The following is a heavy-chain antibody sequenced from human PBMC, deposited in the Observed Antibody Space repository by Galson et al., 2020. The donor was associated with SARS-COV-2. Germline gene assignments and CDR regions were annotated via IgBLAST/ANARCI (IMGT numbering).Heavy chain of an antibody. J-gene: IGHJ4*02. Sequence: SETLSLTCAVYGGSFSGYYWSWIRQPPGKGLEWIGEINHSGSTNYNPSLKSRVTISVDTSKNQFSLKLSSVTAADTDVYYCAGGDIVVVPADRAFDYWGQGTLVTVSS. CDR3: AGGDIVVVPADRAFDY. CDR2: INHSGST. D-gene: IGHD2-2*01. V-gene: IGHV4-34*01. CDR1: GGSFSGYY.